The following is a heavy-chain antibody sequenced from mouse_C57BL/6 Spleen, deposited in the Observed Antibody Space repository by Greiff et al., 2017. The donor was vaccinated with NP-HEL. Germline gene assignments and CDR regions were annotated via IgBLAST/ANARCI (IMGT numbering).Heavy chain of an antibody. CDR1: GYTFTSYW. CDR2: IYPGSGST. V-gene: IGHV1-55*01. Sequence: QDGAELVKPGASVKMSCKASGYTFTSYWITWVKQRPGQGLEWIGDIYPGSGSTNYNEKFKSKATLTVDTSSSTAYMQLSSLTSEDSAVYYCAREDYSNPYYYAMDYWGQGTSVTVSS. J-gene: IGHJ4*01. D-gene: IGHD2-5*01. CDR3: AREDYSNPYYYAMDY.